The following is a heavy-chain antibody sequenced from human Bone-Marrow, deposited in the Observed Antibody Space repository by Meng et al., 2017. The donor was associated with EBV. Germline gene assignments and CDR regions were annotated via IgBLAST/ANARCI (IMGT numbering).Heavy chain of an antibody. V-gene: IGHV1-18*01. J-gene: IGHJ4*02. CDR3: ARGGSSFDY. CDR2: ISTYNSNT. D-gene: IGHD3-10*01. Sequence: VHCGMEWRKPGATGKVSCKASGYTFTSYGISWVRQAPGQGLEWMGWISTYNSNTNYAQKLQGRVTMTTDTSTSTAYMELRSLRSDDTAVYYCARGGSSFDYWGQGTLVTVSS. CDR1: GYTFTSYG.